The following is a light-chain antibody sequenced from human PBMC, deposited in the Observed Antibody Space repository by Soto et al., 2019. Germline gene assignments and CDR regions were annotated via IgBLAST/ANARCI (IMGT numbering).Light chain of an antibody. CDR3: QQYDHLPWT. CDR2: DAS. J-gene: IGKJ1*01. V-gene: IGKV1-33*01. Sequence: DIQMTQSPSSLSASVGDRVTITCQASQDIRKYLNWYQQKPGKAPQLLIYDASNLETGVPSRFSGSGSGTDFSFTISSLQPEDIATYYCQQYDHLPWTFGQGTKVEIK. CDR1: QDIRKY.